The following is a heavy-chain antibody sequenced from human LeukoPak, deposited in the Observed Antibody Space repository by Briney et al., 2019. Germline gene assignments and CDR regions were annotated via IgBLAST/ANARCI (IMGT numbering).Heavy chain of an antibody. CDR2: IKQDESEK. CDR3: ARAYCTCRSCYFSY. J-gene: IGHJ4*02. D-gene: IGHD2-2*01. Sequence: GGSLRPSCAPSGFSFSSYWMSWVRQAPGKGREWVANIKQDESEKYYVDSVKGRFTISRDNAKNSLYLKMNSLRAEDTAVYYCARAYCTCRSCYFSYWGQGTLVTVSS. V-gene: IGHV3-7*03. CDR1: GFSFSSYW.